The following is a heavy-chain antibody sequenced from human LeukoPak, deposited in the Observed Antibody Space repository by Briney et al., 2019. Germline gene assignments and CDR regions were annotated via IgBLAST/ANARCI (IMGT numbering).Heavy chain of an antibody. CDR1: GFTFTSYA. CDR3: ATEWLIGTSLHYVY. Sequence: GGSLRLSCAASGFTFTSYAMSWVRQAPGKGLEWVSFIGGSGSVTSYAASVKGRFTISRDNFKNTLSLLLSSLRADDTAVYYCATEWLIGTSLHYVYWGQGTLVTVSS. D-gene: IGHD1-20*01. J-gene: IGHJ4*02. V-gene: IGHV3-23*01. CDR2: IGGSGSVT.